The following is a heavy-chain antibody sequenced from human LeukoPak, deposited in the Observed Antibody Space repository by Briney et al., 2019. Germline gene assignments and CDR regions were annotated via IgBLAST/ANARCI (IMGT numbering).Heavy chain of an antibody. J-gene: IGHJ4*02. CDR1: GFTFSSHW. D-gene: IGHD1-26*01. CDR2: IKEDGSEK. Sequence: GGSLRVSCAASGFTFSSHWMNWVRQAPGKGLEWVATIKEDGSEKYYVDSVKGRFTISRDNAKNSLYLQLNSMRAEDTAVYYCGRRGSYLDYWGQGTLVTVSS. CDR3: GRRGSYLDY. V-gene: IGHV3-7*01.